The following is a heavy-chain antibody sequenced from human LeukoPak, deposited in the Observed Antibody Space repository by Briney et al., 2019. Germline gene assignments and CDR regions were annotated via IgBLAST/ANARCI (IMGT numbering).Heavy chain of an antibody. Sequence: AASVTVSCKASGYTFTGYYMHWVRQAPGQGLEWMGWINPNSGGTNYAQKFQGRVTMTRDTSISTAYMELSRLRSDDTAVYYCARVTMIVVARDPFDYWGQGTLVTVSS. CDR1: GYTFTGYY. CDR3: ARVTMIVVARDPFDY. J-gene: IGHJ4*02. D-gene: IGHD3-22*01. CDR2: INPNSGGT. V-gene: IGHV1-2*02.